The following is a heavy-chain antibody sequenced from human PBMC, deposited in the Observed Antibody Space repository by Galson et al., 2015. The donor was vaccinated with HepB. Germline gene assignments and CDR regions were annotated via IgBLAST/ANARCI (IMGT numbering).Heavy chain of an antibody. CDR1: GFSFNSYG. CDR2: IWYDATKK. J-gene: IGHJ3*02. CDR3: AREVDSIIRGAIRPDGFDI. D-gene: IGHD3-10*01. Sequence: SLRLSCAASGFSFNSYGMHWVRQAPGKGLEWVAVIWYDATKKYYADSVRGRFTISRDNSKNTLYLEMNRLRGEDTAIYYCAREVDSIIRGAIRPDGFDIWGQGTMVTVSS. V-gene: IGHV3-33*01.